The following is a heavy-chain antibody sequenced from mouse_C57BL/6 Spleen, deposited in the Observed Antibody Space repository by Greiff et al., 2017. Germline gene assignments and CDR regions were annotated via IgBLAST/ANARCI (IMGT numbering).Heavy chain of an antibody. CDR1: GFTFSSYG. CDR2: ISSGGSYT. J-gene: IGHJ3*01. Sequence: EVKVVESGGDLVKPGGSLKLSCAASGFTFSSYGLSWVRQTPDKRLEWVATISSGGSYTYYPDSVKGRFTISRDNAKNTLYLQMSSLKSEDTAIYYCARHPDANSWDGGSWFDYWGQGTLVTVSA. CDR3: ARHPDANSWDGGSWFDY. D-gene: IGHD4-1*01. V-gene: IGHV5-6*01.